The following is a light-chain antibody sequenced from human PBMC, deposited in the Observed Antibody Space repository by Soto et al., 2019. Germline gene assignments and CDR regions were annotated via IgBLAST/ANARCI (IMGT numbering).Light chain of an antibody. CDR3: QQSYSTPRT. J-gene: IGKJ1*01. V-gene: IGKV1-39*01. CDR2: AAS. Sequence: DIQMTQSPSSLSASVGDRVTITCRESQSISSDLNWYQQKPGKAPKLLIYAASSLQSGVPSRFSGSGSGTDFTLTISSLQREDFATYYCQQSYSTPRTFGQETKLEIK. CDR1: QSISSD.